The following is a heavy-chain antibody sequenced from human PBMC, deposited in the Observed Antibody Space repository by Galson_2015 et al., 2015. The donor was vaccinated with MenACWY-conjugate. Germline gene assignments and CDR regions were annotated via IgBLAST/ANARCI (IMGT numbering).Heavy chain of an antibody. V-gene: IGHV3-48*03. J-gene: IGHJ6*03. CDR2: IRKSGSPI. CDR3: ARVGTWIHQYFYYMDV. D-gene: IGHD5-18*01. Sequence: SPRLSCAASGFTFTGYEFNWVRQAPGRGLEWLSYIRKSGSPIYYADSVKGRFTISRDNIKKSLFLEMNRLQAMDTGFYYCARVGTWIHQYFYYMDVWGKGNTVTVSS. CDR1: GFTFTGYE.